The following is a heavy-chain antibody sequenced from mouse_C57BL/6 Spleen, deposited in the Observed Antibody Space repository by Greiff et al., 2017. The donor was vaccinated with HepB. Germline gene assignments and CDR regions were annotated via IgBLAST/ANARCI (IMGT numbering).Heavy chain of an antibody. CDR1: GYAFSSSW. V-gene: IGHV1-82*01. CDR2: IYPGDGDT. J-gene: IGHJ4*01. D-gene: IGHD1-1*01. Sequence: QVQLKQSGPELVKPGASVKISCKASGYAFSSSWMNWVKQRPGKGLEWIGRIYPGDGDTNYNGKFKGKATLTADKSSSTAYLQLSSLTSEDSAVYFGARFTTGRVGGAMDYWGQGTSVTVAS. CDR3: ARFTTGRVGGAMDY.